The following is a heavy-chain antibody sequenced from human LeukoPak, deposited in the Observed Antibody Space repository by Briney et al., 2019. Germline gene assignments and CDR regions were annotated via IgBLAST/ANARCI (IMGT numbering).Heavy chain of an antibody. Sequence: PGGSLRLSCAASGFTFSSYDMNWVRQAPGKGLEWVSAIGTAGDTYYPGSVKGRFTISRENAKNSLYLQMNSLRAGDTAVYYCARGLSKGVFGFDYWGQGTLVTVSS. CDR1: GFTFSSYD. CDR3: ARGLSKGVFGFDY. D-gene: IGHD2-21*02. V-gene: IGHV3-13*01. J-gene: IGHJ4*02. CDR2: IGTAGDT.